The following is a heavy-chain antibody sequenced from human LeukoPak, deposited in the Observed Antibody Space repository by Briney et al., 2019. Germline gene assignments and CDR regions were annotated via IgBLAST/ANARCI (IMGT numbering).Heavy chain of an antibody. V-gene: IGHV4-38-2*02. CDR3: ARHGSAGHYYYYMDV. D-gene: IGHD5-24*01. CDR2: IYHSGST. Sequence: SETLSLTCTVSGYSISSGYYWGWIRQPPGKGLEWIGSIYHSGSTYYNPSPKSRVTISVDTSKNQFTLKLSSVTAADTAVYYCARHGSAGHYYYYMDVWGKGTTVTVSS. J-gene: IGHJ6*03. CDR1: GYSISSGYY.